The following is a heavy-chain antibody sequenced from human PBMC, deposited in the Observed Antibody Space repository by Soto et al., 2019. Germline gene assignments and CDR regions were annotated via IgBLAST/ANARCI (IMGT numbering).Heavy chain of an antibody. CDR3: TRHIELVGATPPTYYYYGMDV. CDR1: GFTFSGSA. D-gene: IGHD1-26*01. CDR2: IRSKANSYAT. J-gene: IGHJ6*02. Sequence: GSLRLSCAASGFTFSGSAMHWVRQASGKGLEWVGRIRSKANSYATAYAASVKGRFTISGDDSKNTAYLQMNSLKTEDTAVYYCTRHIELVGATPPTYYYYGMDVWGQGTTVTVSS. V-gene: IGHV3-73*01.